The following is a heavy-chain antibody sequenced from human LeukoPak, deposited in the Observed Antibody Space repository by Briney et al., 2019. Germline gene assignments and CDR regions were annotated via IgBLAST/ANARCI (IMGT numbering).Heavy chain of an antibody. D-gene: IGHD1-26*01. V-gene: IGHV1-2*02. Sequence: VASVKVSCKASGYTFTDYYMHWVRQAPGQGLEWMGWINPKSGSTNYAQQYQGRVIMTRDPSSTTAYMALNSLKPDDTAVYYCARDFPPKRELHTISWFDPWGQGTRVTVSS. CDR3: ARDFPPKRELHTISWFDP. CDR2: INPKSGST. J-gene: IGHJ5*01. CDR1: GYTFTDYY.